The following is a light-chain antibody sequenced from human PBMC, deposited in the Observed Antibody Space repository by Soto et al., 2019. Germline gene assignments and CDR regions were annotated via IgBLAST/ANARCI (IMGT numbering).Light chain of an antibody. J-gene: IGKJ5*01. CDR1: QRVSNN. CDR2: GAS. Sequence: EIGMTQSPALLSVSPGESATLSCRASQRVSNNLAWYQQKPGQAPRLLIFGASTRATGIPARFSGSGSGTEFTLSISSLQSEDFAVYYCQQYDKWPSITFGQGTRLDIK. CDR3: QQYDKWPSIT. V-gene: IGKV3-15*01.